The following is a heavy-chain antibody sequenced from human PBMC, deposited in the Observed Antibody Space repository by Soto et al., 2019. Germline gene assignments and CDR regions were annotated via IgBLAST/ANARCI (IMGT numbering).Heavy chain of an antibody. CDR1: GYTFTSYA. D-gene: IGHD6-13*01. Sequence: ASVKVSCKASGYTFTSYAMHWVRQAPGQRLEWMGWINAGNGNTKYSQKFQGRFTISRDNSKKTLYLQMDTLRAEDTAIYYCAKDGQQTSTFAFDMWGQGTMVTVS. CDR3: AKDGQQTSTFAFDM. CDR2: INAGNGNT. J-gene: IGHJ3*02. V-gene: IGHV1-3*01.